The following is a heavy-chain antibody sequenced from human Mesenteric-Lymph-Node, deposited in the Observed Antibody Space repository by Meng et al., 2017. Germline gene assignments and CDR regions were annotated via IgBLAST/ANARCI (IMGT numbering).Heavy chain of an antibody. CDR2: INHSGSN. CDR1: GGSFSGYY. CDR3: ARRYGASAYNWFDP. Sequence: QVEIRQWRVERLEPSETLSLTCAVYGGSFSGYYWSWIRQPPGKGLEWIGEINHSGSNNYNPSLKSRVTISVDTSKNQFSLKLSSVTAADTAVYYCARRYGASAYNWFDPWGQGTLVTVSS. D-gene: IGHD4-17*01. V-gene: IGHV4-34*01. J-gene: IGHJ5*02.